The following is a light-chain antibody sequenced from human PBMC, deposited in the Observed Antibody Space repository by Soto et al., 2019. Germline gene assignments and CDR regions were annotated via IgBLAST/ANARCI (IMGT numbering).Light chain of an antibody. Sequence: QSALTQPASVSGSPGQSITISCTGTSGDIGSYNLVSWYQHHPGKAPQLMIYEVNKRPSRVSDRFSGSKSGNTASLTISGLQSEDETDYYCCSYAGSSTPFVFGTGTKVTVL. CDR3: CSYAGSSTPFV. CDR1: SGDIGSYNL. J-gene: IGLJ1*01. CDR2: EVN. V-gene: IGLV2-23*02.